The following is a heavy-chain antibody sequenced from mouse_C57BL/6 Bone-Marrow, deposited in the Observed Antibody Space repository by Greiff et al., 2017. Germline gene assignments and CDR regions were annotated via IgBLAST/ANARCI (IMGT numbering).Heavy chain of an antibody. V-gene: IGHV1-50*01. J-gene: IGHJ2*01. CDR1: GYTFTSYW. CDR2: IDPSDSYT. Sequence: QVQLQQPGAELVKPGASVKLSCKASGYTFTSYWMQWVKQRPGQGLEWIGEIDPSDSYTNYNQKFKGKATLTVDTSSSTAYMQLSSLTSEDSAVYYCARRWGYDYGSSSFDYWGQGTTLTVSS. D-gene: IGHD1-1*01. CDR3: ARRWGYDYGSSSFDY.